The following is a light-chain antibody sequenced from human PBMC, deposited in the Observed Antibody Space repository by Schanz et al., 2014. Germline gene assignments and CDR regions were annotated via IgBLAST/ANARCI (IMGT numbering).Light chain of an antibody. Sequence: DIQMTQSPSTLSASLGDRVTITCRASQSISSWLAWYQQKPGKAPKVLIYKASSLDSGVPSRFSGSGSGTEFALTISSLQPDDFVIYYCQQYNSYLTFGQGTKVEIK. V-gene: IGKV1-5*03. J-gene: IGKJ1*01. CDR1: QSISSW. CDR3: QQYNSYLT. CDR2: KAS.